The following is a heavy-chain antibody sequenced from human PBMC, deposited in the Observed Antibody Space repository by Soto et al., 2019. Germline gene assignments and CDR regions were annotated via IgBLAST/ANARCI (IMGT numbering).Heavy chain of an antibody. D-gene: IGHD6-13*01. CDR3: AREGGSSSWYFRGYFDY. V-gene: IGHV4-34*01. J-gene: IGHJ4*02. CDR1: VGSFSGYY. Sequence: PSETLSLTCAVYVGSFSGYYWSWIRQPPGKGLEWIGEINHSGSTNYNPSLKSRVTISVDTSKNQFSLKLSSVTAADTAVYYCAREGGSSSWYFRGYFDYWGQGTLVTVSS. CDR2: INHSGST.